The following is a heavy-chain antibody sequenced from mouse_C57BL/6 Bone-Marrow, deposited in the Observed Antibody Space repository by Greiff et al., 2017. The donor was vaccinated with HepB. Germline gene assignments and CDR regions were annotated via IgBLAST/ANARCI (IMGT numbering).Heavy chain of an antibody. J-gene: IGHJ2*01. CDR2: INPNNGGT. D-gene: IGHD1-1*01. CDR3: ARDYYGRDY. CDR1: GYTFTDYY. Sequence: VQLQQSGPELVKPGASVKISCKASGYTFTDYYMNWVKQSHGKSLEWIGDINPNNGGTSYNQKFKGKATLTVDKSSSTAYMELRSLTSEDSAVYYCARDYYGRDYWGQGTTLTVSS. V-gene: IGHV1-26*01.